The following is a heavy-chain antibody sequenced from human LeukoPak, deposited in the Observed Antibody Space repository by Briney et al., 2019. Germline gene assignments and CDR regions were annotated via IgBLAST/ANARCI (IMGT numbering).Heavy chain of an antibody. CDR3: ARALKDGYNIGDDAFDI. D-gene: IGHD5-24*01. J-gene: IGHJ3*02. Sequence: EASVKVSCKASGGTFTSYDINWVRQATGQGLEWMGWMNPNSGNTGYAQKFQGRVTITRNTSISTAYMELSSLRSEDTAVYYCARALKDGYNIGDDAFDIWGQGTMVTVSS. CDR2: MNPNSGNT. CDR1: GGTFTSYD. V-gene: IGHV1-8*03.